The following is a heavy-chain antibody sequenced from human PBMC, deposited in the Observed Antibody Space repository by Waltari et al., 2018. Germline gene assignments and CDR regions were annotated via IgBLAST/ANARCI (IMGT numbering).Heavy chain of an antibody. CDR2: IFHSGST. CDR3: ARSRSSSSVTNTFGI. D-gene: IGHD6-6*01. V-gene: IGHV4-38-2*01. Sequence: QVKLQESGPGLVKPSETLSLTCAVSGYSISRGYYLGWIRQPPGKGREWIGSIFHSGSTYYNSSLKSRGTISVDTSKNQFSLKLSSVTATDTAVYYCARSRSSSSVTNTFGIWGQGTMVTVSS. J-gene: IGHJ3*02. CDR1: GYSISRGYY.